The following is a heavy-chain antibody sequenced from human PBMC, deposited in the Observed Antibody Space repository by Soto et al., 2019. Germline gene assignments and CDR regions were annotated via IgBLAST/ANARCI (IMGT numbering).Heavy chain of an antibody. Sequence: QLQLQESGPGLVKPSETLSLTCSVSGGSVSSSSYYWGWIRQPPGKGLEWIGSIYYTGTTYYNASLKSRVTISVDTSKNQFSVKLRSLTAADTAVYYCARVVPSLASRPGNFDYWGQGALVTVSS. CDR2: IYYTGTT. J-gene: IGHJ4*02. CDR1: GGSVSSSSYY. D-gene: IGHD2-15*01. V-gene: IGHV4-39*01. CDR3: ARVVPSLASRPGNFDY.